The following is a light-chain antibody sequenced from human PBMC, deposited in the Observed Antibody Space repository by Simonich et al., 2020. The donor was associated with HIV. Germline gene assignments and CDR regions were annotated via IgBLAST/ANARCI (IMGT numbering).Light chain of an antibody. CDR3: QQDYNLPMYT. CDR2: GAS. Sequence: EIVMTQSPVTLFVSPGERATLPCRARQNVCSYLTWYQQNPGKTPMLLIYGASTRATSIPARFSGSGSGTDFTLTISSLQPEDFAVYYCQQDYNLPMYTFGQGTKLEIK. J-gene: IGKJ2*01. CDR1: QNVCSY. V-gene: IGKV3D-15*01.